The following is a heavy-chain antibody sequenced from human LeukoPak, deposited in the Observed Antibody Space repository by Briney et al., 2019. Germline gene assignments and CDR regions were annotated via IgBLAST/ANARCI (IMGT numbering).Heavy chain of an antibody. CDR2: IYYSGST. CDR1: GGSISSYY. Sequence: PSETLSLTCTVSGGSISSYYWSWIRQPPGKGLEWIGYIYYSGSTNYDPSLKSRVTISVDTSKNQFSLKLSSVTAADTAVYYCARFGIAVAGTGFDYWGQGTLVTVSS. J-gene: IGHJ4*02. V-gene: IGHV4-59*12. D-gene: IGHD6-19*01. CDR3: ARFGIAVAGTGFDY.